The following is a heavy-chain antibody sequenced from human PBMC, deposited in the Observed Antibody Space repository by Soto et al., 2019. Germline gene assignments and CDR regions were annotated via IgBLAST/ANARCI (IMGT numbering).Heavy chain of an antibody. CDR1: GGSFSGYY. Sequence: TLSLTCAVYGGSFSGYYWSWIRQPPGKGLEWIGYIYYSGSTYYNPSLKSRVTISVDTSKNQFSLKLSSVTAADTAVYYCARDQVTHFDYWGQGTLVTVSS. V-gene: IGHV4-30-4*08. CDR3: ARDQVTHFDY. D-gene: IGHD2-21*02. J-gene: IGHJ4*02. CDR2: IYYSGST.